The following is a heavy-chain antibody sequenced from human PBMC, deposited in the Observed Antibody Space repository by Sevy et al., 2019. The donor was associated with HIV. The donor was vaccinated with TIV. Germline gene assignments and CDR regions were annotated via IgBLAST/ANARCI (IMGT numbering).Heavy chain of an antibody. J-gene: IGHJ4*02. Sequence: ASVKVSCKTSRYTFTNYYIHWVRQAPGQGLEWMGLINPSGGSTSYAQKFQGRVTMTRDTSTSTVYMELSSLRSEDTAVYYCARVFYYDYSGPGYWGQGTLVTVSS. CDR3: ARVFYYDYSGPGY. CDR1: RYTFTNYY. D-gene: IGHD3-22*01. V-gene: IGHV1-46*03. CDR2: INPSGGST.